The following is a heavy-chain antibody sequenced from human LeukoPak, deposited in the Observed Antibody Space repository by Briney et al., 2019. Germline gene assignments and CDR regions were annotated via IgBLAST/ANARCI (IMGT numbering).Heavy chain of an antibody. J-gene: IGHJ4*02. D-gene: IGHD3-10*01. CDR1: GGSFSGYY. V-gene: IGHV4-34*01. CDR2: INHSGST. Sequence: SETPSLTCAVHGGSFSGYYWIWLRQPPGKGLEWIGEINHSGSTNYNPSLKSRVTISVDTSKNQFSLKLSSVTAADTAVYYCATTTSGTLDYWGQGTLVTVSS. CDR3: ATTTSGTLDY.